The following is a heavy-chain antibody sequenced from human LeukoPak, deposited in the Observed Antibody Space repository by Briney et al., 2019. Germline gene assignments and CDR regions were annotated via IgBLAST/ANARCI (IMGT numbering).Heavy chain of an antibody. CDR3: ARLSPLEGEKRGYFDY. J-gene: IGHJ4*02. D-gene: IGHD1-1*01. CDR2: ISSNGGST. CDR1: GFTFSSYA. Sequence: PGGSLRLSCAASGFTFSSYAMHWVRQAPGKGLEYVSAISSNGGSTYYANSVKGRFTNSRDNSKNTLYLQMGSLRAEDMAVYYCARLSPLEGEKRGYFDYWGQGTLVTVSS. V-gene: IGHV3-64*01.